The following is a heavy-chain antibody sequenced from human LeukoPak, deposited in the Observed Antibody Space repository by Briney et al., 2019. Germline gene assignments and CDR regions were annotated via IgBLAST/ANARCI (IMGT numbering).Heavy chain of an antibody. CDR3: AKRYSGSYVDY. J-gene: IGHJ4*02. V-gene: IGHV3-48*01. CDR1: GFTFSSYS. D-gene: IGHD1-26*01. CDR2: ISSSSSTI. Sequence: GGSLRLSCAASGFTFSSYSMNWVRQAPGKGLEWVSYISSSSSTIYYADSVKGRFTISRDNSKNTMYLSMNSLRAEDTAVYYCAKRYSGSYVDYWGQGTLVTVSS.